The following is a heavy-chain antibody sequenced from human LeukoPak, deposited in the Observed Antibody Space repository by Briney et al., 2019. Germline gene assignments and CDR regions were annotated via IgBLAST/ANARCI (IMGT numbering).Heavy chain of an antibody. D-gene: IGHD2-15*01. J-gene: IGHJ6*02. V-gene: IGHV3-9*01. CDR3: AKASLVVDYYYYYGMDA. CDR1: GFTFDDYA. CDR2: ISWNRGSI. Sequence: GRSLRLSCAASGFTFDDYAMQWVRQAPGKGLEWVSGISWNRGSIGYADSVKGRFTISRDNAKNSLYLQMNSLRAEDTALYYCAKASLVVDYYYYYGMDAWGQGATVTVSS.